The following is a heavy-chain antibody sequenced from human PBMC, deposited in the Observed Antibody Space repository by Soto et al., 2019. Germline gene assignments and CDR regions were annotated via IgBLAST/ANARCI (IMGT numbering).Heavy chain of an antibody. CDR2: IIPIFGTA. J-gene: IGHJ4*02. D-gene: IGHD1-26*01. CDR1: GGTFSSYA. CDR3: AREDSGSYFVDY. V-gene: IGHV1-69*06. Sequence: SVDVSCTASGGTFSSYAISWVRQAPGQGLEWMGGIIPIFGTANYAQKFQGRVTITADKSTSTAYMELSSLRSDDTAVYYCAREDSGSYFVDYWGQGNLGTVSS.